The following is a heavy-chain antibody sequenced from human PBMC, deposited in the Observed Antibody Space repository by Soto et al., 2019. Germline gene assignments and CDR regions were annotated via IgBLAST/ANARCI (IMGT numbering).Heavy chain of an antibody. Sequence: EVQLVESGGGLVQPGGSLKLSCAASGFTFSGSAMHWVRQASGKGLEWVGRIRSKANSYATAYAASVKGRFTISRDDSKNTAYLQMNSLKTEDTAVYYCTSLSFYGSGSDVDYWGQGTLVTVSS. D-gene: IGHD3-10*01. CDR3: TSLSFYGSGSDVDY. V-gene: IGHV3-73*02. CDR2: IRSKANSYAT. J-gene: IGHJ4*02. CDR1: GFTFSGSA.